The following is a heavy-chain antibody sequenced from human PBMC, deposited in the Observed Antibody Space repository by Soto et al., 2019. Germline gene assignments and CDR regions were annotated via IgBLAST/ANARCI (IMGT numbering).Heavy chain of an antibody. J-gene: IGHJ2*01. CDR1: GGSLSSDRYY. CDR2: TYYSGTT. Sequence: QLHLQESGPGLLKPSETLSLTCTVSGGSLSSDRYYWGWIRQPPGKGLEWIGSTYYSGTTYYNPSLTSRDTISVDTTGKQFSLRLSSVTAADTAVYYCALFCSGGSCYRTAFWYFDLWGRGTLVTVSS. V-gene: IGHV4-39*01. D-gene: IGHD2-15*01. CDR3: ALFCSGGSCYRTAFWYFDL.